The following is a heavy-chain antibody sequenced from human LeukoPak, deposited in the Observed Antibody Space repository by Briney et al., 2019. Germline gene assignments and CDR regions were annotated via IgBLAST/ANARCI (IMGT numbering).Heavy chain of an antibody. CDR3: ASEGDIGYGYLY. V-gene: IGHV3-21*04. Sequence: PGGSLRLSCAASGFTFSSYSMNWVRQAPGKGLEWVSSISSSSSYIYYADSVKGRFTISRDNAKNSLYLQMNSLRDEDTAVYYCASEGDIGYGYLYWGQGTLVTVSS. CDR2: ISSSSSYI. CDR1: GFTFSSYS. J-gene: IGHJ4*02. D-gene: IGHD5-18*01.